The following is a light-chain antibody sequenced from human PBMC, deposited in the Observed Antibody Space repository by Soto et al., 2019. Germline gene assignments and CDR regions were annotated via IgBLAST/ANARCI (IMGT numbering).Light chain of an antibody. J-gene: IGKJ1*01. CDR1: QTVNRY. V-gene: IGKV1-39*01. CDR2: SAS. Sequence: DIQMTQSPSSLSASVGDRVTITCRASQTVNRYLNWYQQKSGKAPKLLISSASSLQGGVPSRFSGSGSGTDFTLTIDGLQPDDLATYFCQQSDTTPWAFGQGTKVDIK. CDR3: QQSDTTPWA.